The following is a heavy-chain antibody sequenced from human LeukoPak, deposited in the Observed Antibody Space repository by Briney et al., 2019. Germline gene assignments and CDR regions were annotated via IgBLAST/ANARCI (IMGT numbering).Heavy chain of an antibody. Sequence: GGSLRLSCAASGFTFSSYSMNWVRQAPGKGLEWVSYITPSSSIIYYSDSVKGRFTISRDNAKNSLFLQMNSLRAEDTAIYYCTRAKMATMGYFDYWGQGTLVTVSS. CDR3: TRAKMATMGYFDY. V-gene: IGHV3-48*04. J-gene: IGHJ4*02. CDR1: GFTFSSYS. D-gene: IGHD5-24*01. CDR2: ITPSSSII.